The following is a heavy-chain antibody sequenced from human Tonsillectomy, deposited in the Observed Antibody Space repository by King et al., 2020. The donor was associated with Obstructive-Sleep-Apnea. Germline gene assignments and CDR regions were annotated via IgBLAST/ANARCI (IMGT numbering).Heavy chain of an antibody. CDR3: ARNTHWFDP. D-gene: IGHD2-15*01. CDR2: IYYSGST. J-gene: IGHJ5*02. Sequence: QLQESGPGLVKPSETLSLTCTVSGGSISSSSYYCGWIRQPPGKGLEWIGSIYYSGSTYYNPSLKSRVTITVDTSKNQFSLKLSSVTAADTAVYYCARNTHWFDPWGQGTLVTVSS. V-gene: IGHV4-39*07. CDR1: GGSISSSSYY.